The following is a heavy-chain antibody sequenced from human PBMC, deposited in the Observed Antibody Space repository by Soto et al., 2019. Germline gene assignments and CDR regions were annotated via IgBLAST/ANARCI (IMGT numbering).Heavy chain of an antibody. CDR1: GGSISSYY. V-gene: IGHV4-59*01. Sequence: SETLSLTCTVSGGSISSYYWSWIRQPPGKGLEWIGYIYYSGSTNYNPSLKSRVTISVDTSKNQFSLKLSSVTAADTAVYYCARAAAMAAFNWFDPWGQGTLVTVSS. D-gene: IGHD5-18*01. J-gene: IGHJ5*02. CDR3: ARAAAMAAFNWFDP. CDR2: IYYSGST.